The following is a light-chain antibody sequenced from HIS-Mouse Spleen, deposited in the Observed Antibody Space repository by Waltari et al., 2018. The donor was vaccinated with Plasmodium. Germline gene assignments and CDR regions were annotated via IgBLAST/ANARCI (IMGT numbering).Light chain of an antibody. CDR3: CSYAGSSTFVV. J-gene: IGLJ2*01. V-gene: IGLV2-23*03. CDR1: SSDVGSYNL. CDR2: EGS. Sequence: QSALTQPASVSGSPGQSITISCTGTSSDVGSYNLVSWYQPHPGKAPKRMIYEGSKRPSGVSNRFSGSKSGNTASLTISGLQAEDEADYYCCSYAGSSTFVVFGGGTKLTVL.